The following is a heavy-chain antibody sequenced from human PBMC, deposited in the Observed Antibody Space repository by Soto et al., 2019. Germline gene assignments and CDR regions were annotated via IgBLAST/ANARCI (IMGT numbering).Heavy chain of an antibody. Sequence: TLSLTCVVSGDSFRDYYWSWIRQSPGMGLEWIGEITPSGRTEYNPSLRGRLTLSVDTSRRQISLTLSTMTAADTAVYYCARTRNRWFDSWGQGTLVTVSS. J-gene: IGHJ5*01. CDR3: ARTRNRWFDS. CDR2: ITPSGRT. V-gene: IGHV4-34*01. CDR1: GDSFRDYY.